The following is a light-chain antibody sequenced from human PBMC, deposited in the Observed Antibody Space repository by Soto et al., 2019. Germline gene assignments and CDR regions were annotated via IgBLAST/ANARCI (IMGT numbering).Light chain of an antibody. CDR3: AAWDDSLNGRYV. CDR2: SNN. V-gene: IGLV1-44*01. CDR1: SSNIGSNT. Sequence: QLVLTQPPSASGTPGQRVTISCSGSSSNIGSNTVNWYQQLPGTAPKLLIYSNNQRPSGVPYRFSGSKSGTSASLAISGLQSEDEADYYCAAWDDSLNGRYVFGTGTKLTVL. J-gene: IGLJ1*01.